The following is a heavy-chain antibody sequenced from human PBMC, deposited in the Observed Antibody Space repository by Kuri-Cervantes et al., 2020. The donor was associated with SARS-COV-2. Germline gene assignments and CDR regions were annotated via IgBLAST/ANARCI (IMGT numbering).Heavy chain of an antibody. V-gene: IGHV4-59*08. J-gene: IGHJ2*01. D-gene: IGHD1-26*01. Sequence: ETLSLTCTVSGGSISSYYWSWIRQPPGKGLEWIGYIYYSGSTNYNPSLKSRVTISVDTSKNQFSLKLSSVTAADTAVYYCARRSGSYSLWYFDLWGRGTLVTVSS. CDR2: IYYSGST. CDR1: GGSISSYY. CDR3: ARRSGSYSLWYFDL.